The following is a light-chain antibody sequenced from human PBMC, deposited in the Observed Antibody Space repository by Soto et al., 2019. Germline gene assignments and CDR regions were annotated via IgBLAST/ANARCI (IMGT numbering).Light chain of an antibody. J-gene: IGKJ5*01. CDR2: GAS. CDR1: QSVSSD. CDR3: QKYNNWPLT. Sequence: EIVVTQSPATLSVSPGGRATLSCRASQSVSSDLAWYQQKPGQAPRLLIYGASTRATGIPARFSGSGSGTEFTLTISSLQSEDFAVYYCQKYNNWPLTFGQGTRLEI. V-gene: IGKV3-15*01.